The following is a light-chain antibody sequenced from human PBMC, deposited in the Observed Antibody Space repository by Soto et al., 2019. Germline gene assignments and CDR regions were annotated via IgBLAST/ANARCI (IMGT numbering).Light chain of an antibody. CDR3: QQYGTSPPLYT. Sequence: EIVLTQSPGTLSLSPGERATLSCRASQSVDSSYTAWYQQKPGQAPRLLIFGASNRATGIPDRFSGTGSGTDFTLTISRLESEDFAVYYCQQYGTSPPLYTFGQGNKLEI. CDR2: GAS. V-gene: IGKV3-20*01. CDR1: QSVDSSY. J-gene: IGKJ2*01.